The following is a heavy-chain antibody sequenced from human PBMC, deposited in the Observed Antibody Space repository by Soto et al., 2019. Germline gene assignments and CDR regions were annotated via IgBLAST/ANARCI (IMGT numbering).Heavy chain of an antibody. CDR3: ARGRGFDP. Sequence: QVQLQESGPGLVKPSQTLSLTCTVSGGPINSVTDYRSWIRQHPGKGLEWIGYIYYSGSTNYNPSLKSRITISVDTSKNQFSLKLSSVTAADTAVYYCARGRGFDPWGQGTLVTVSS. V-gene: IGHV4-31*03. CDR2: IYYSGST. CDR1: GGPINSVTDY. J-gene: IGHJ5*02.